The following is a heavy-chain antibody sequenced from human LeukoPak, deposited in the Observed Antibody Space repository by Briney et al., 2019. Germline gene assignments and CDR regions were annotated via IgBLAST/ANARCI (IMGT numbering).Heavy chain of an antibody. CDR3: ARDPVGHRYYYYGMDV. Sequence: GASVKVSCKASGYTFTGYYMHWVRQAPGQGLEWMGWINPNSGGTNYAQKFQGRVTMTRDTSISTAYMELSRLRSDDTAVYYCARDPVGHRYYYYGMDVWGQGTTVTVSS. D-gene: IGHD4-23*01. V-gene: IGHV1-2*02. J-gene: IGHJ6*02. CDR1: GYTFTGYY. CDR2: INPNSGGT.